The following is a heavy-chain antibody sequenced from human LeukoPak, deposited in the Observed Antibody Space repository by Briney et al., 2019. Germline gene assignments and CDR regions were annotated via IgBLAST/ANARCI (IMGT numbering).Heavy chain of an antibody. D-gene: IGHD2-8*01. CDR1: GFSFNNYA. CDR3: TRELKVTGPTTGFDY. CDR2: ISGSGDST. V-gene: IGHV3-23*01. J-gene: IGHJ4*02. Sequence: GGSLRLSCAASGFSFNNYAIGWVRQAPGEGLEWVSAISGSGDSTYYADSVKGRFTISRDNSENTLFLQMNSLRAEDSAVYYCTRELKVTGPTTGFDYWGQGTLVTVSS.